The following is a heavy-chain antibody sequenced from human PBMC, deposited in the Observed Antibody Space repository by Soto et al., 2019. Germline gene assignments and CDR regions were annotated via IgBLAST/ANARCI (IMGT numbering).Heavy chain of an antibody. CDR3: ARHYSTSSPDY. CDR1: GYSFTSYW. Sequence: GESLKISCRGSGYSFTSYWIGWVRQMPGQGLEWMGIVFPGDSDTKYSPSFQGQVTISADKSINTAYLQWSGLRASDTAMYYCARHYSTSSPDYWGQGTLVNVSS. J-gene: IGHJ4*02. CDR2: VFPGDSDT. D-gene: IGHD6-6*01. V-gene: IGHV5-51*01.